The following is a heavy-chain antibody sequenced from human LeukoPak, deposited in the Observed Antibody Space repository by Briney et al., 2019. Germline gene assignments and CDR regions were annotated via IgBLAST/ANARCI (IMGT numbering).Heavy chain of an antibody. CDR2: ISSSGDST. CDR1: GFSFSTYA. CDR3: VEDVVVIVAAKPGI. V-gene: IGHV3-23*01. J-gene: IGHJ1*01. Sequence: GGSLRFSCAASGFSFSTYAMSWVRQAPGKGLEGVSSISSSGDSTYYADAVKGRVTISRDNSKNTLYLQMNSLRAEDTAVYYCVEDVVVIVAAKPGIWGQGTLVAVSS. D-gene: IGHD2-15*01.